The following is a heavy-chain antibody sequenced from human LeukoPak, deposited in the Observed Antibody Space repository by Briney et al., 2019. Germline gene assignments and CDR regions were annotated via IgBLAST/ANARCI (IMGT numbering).Heavy chain of an antibody. Sequence: GGSLRLSCAASGFTFSDHYMDWVRQAPGKGLEWVGRTRNKANSYTTDYAASVKGRFTISRDDSKNSLYLQMNSLKTEDTAVYYCARGYCSSNICYGVFDYWGQGTLVTVSS. V-gene: IGHV3-72*01. CDR3: ARGYCSSNICYGVFDY. CDR1: GFTFSDHY. CDR2: TRNKANSYTT. D-gene: IGHD2-2*01. J-gene: IGHJ4*02.